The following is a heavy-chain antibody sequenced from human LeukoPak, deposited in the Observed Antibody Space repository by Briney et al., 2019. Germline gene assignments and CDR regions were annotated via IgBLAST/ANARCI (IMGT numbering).Heavy chain of an antibody. V-gene: IGHV1-2*06. CDR2: INPNSGGT. Sequence: ASVKVSCKASGYTFTGYYLHWVRQAPGQGPEWMGRINPNSGGTNYAQKFQGRVTMTRDTSINTAYRELSRLRSDDTAVYYCARETKLEWLLIFDYWGQGTLVTVSS. CDR1: GYTFTGYY. J-gene: IGHJ4*02. CDR3: ARETKLEWLLIFDY. D-gene: IGHD3-3*01.